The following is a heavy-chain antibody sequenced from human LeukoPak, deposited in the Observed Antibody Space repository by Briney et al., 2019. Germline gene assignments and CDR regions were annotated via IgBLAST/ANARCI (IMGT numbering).Heavy chain of an antibody. D-gene: IGHD3-16*01. CDR1: GGSISSGGYS. CDR2: IYHSGST. CDR3: ARDKAGGIDY. J-gene: IGHJ4*02. Sequence: KASETLSLTCAVSGGSISSGGYSWSWIRQPPGKGLEWIGYIYHSGSTYYNPSLKSRVTISVDRSKNQFSLKLSSVTAADTAVYYCARDKAGGIDYWGRGTLVTVSS. V-gene: IGHV4-30-2*01.